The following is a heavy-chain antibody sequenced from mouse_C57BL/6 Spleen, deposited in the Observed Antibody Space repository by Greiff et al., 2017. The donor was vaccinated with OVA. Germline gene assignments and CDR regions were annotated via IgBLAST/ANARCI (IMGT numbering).Heavy chain of an antibody. D-gene: IGHD1-1*01. Sequence: QVQLQQPGAELVKPGASVKLSCKASGYTFTSYWMQWVKQRPGQGLEWIGEIDPSDSYTNYNQKFQGKATLTVDTSSSTAYMQLSSLTSEDAAGDYCARGGSSDDYWGQGTTLTVSS. CDR3: ARGGSSDDY. CDR2: IDPSDSYT. J-gene: IGHJ2*01. V-gene: IGHV1-50*01. CDR1: GYTFTSYW.